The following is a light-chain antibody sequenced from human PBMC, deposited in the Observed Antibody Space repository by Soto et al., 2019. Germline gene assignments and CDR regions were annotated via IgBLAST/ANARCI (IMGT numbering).Light chain of an antibody. J-gene: IGLJ1*01. CDR1: GSDIGAYDY. CDR2: EIN. Sequence: QSVLTQPASVSGSPGQSITISCTGTGSDIGAYDYVSWYQQHPGKAPKLMIYEINKRPSGVPDRFSGSKSGNTASLTVSGLQAEDEADYYCSSFAGSNNFPYVFGTGTKVTV. V-gene: IGLV2-8*01. CDR3: SSFAGSNNFPYV.